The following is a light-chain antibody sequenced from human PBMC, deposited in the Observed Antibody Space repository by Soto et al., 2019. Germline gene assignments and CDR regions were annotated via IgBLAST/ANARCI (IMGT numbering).Light chain of an antibody. CDR3: QQYGSSWT. Sequence: VLSQSPDTLSLLPGERATLSWLASQTVYNGYLAWYQQKPGQAPRLLIYGASSRATGIPDRFSGSGSGTDFTLTISRLEPEDFAVYYCQQYGSSWTFGQGTNVDIK. J-gene: IGKJ1*01. CDR2: GAS. CDR1: QTVYNGY. V-gene: IGKV3-20*01.